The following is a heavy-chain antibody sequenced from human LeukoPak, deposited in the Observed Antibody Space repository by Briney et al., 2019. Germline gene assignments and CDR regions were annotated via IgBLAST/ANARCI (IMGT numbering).Heavy chain of an antibody. CDR1: GGSISRSSYY. J-gene: IGHJ4*02. CDR2: IYYRGNT. V-gene: IGHV4-39*07. Sequence: SETLSLTCTVSGGSISRSSYYWGWIRPTPGKGLEWIGSIYYRGNTYSKSSLKSRVTISLDTSKNQFSLKLSSVTAADTAVYYCARARHEFTYGYRPNELGHYFDYWGQGTLVTVSS. CDR3: ARARHEFTYGYRPNELGHYFDY. D-gene: IGHD5-24*01.